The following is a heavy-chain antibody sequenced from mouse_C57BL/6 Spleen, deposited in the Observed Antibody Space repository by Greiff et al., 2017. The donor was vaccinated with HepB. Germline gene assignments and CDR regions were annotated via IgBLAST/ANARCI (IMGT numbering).Heavy chain of an antibody. CDR2: INPSTGGT. CDR3: ASMAYYSNYEGY. CDR1: GYSFTGYY. Sequence: EVQLQQSGPELVKPGASVKISCKASGYSFTGYYMNWVKQSPEKSLEWIGEINPSTGGTTYNQKFKAKATLTVDKSSSTAYMQLKSLTSEDSAVYYCASMAYYSNYEGYWGQGTTLTVSS. J-gene: IGHJ2*01. D-gene: IGHD2-5*01. V-gene: IGHV1-42*01.